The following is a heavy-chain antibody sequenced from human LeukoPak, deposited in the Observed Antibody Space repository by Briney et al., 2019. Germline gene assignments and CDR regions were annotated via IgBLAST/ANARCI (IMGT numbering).Heavy chain of an antibody. CDR3: ERPDSSGWVFDY. J-gene: IGHJ4*02. V-gene: IGHV1-2*02. CDR1: GYTFTGYY. D-gene: IGHD3-22*01. CDR2: INPNSGGT. Sequence: ASVKVSCKASGYTFTGYYMHWVRQAPGQGLEWMGWINPNSGGTNYAQKFQGRVTMTRDTSISTAYMELSRLRSDDTAVYYCERPDSSGWVFDYWGQGTLVTVSS.